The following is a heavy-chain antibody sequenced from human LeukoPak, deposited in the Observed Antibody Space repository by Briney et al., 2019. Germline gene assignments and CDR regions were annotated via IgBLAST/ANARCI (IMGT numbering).Heavy chain of an antibody. V-gene: IGHV3-20*04. CDR1: GFTFDDYG. CDR2: INWNGGST. D-gene: IGHD2-15*01. CDR3: ARDGVVVVAATTHYYYYYMDV. J-gene: IGHJ6*03. Sequence: AGGSLRLSCAASGFTFDDYGMSWVRQAPGKGLEWVSGINWNGGSTGYADSVKGRFTISRDNAKNSLYLQMNSLRAEDTALYYCARDGVVVVAATTHYYYYYMDVWGKGTTVTVSS.